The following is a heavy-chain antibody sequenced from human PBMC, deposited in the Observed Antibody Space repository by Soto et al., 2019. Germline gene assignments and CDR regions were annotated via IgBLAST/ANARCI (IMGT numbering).Heavy chain of an antibody. CDR2: IYWNDDK. J-gene: IGHJ5*02. V-gene: IGHV2-5*01. CDR3: ARRIPPETMIAPPEGFDP. D-gene: IGHD3-22*01. CDR1: GFSLSTSGVG. Sequence: QITLKESGPTLVKPTQTLTLTCTFSGFSLSTSGVGVGWIRQPPGKALEWLALIYWNDDKRYSPSLKSRLTITKDTSKNQVVLTMTNMAPVDTATYYCARRIPPETMIAPPEGFDPWGQGTLVTVSS.